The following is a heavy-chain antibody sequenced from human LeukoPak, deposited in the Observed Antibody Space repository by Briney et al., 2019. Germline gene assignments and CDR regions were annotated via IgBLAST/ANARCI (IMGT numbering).Heavy chain of an antibody. CDR2: IKQDGSEK. CDR1: GFTFGNYW. V-gene: IGHV3-7*01. CDR3: ARGSRG. D-gene: IGHD3-10*01. Sequence: GGSLRLSCAASGFTFGNYWMSWVRQAPGKGLEWVANIKQDGSEKYYVDSVKGRFTISRDNAKNSLYLQMNSLRAEDTAVYYCARGSRGWGQGTLVTVSS. J-gene: IGHJ4*02.